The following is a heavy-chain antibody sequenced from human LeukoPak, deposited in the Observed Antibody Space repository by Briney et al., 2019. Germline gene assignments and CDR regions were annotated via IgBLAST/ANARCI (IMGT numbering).Heavy chain of an antibody. J-gene: IGHJ3*02. Sequence: GGSLRLSCAASEFAFTSSSMHWVRQAPGKGLEWVALISYDGGNECYADSVKGRFTISRDNSKNTLYLQMNSLRAEDTAVYYCASSPYYDILTGTHGAFDIWGQGTMVTVSS. V-gene: IGHV3-30*04. CDR2: ISYDGGNE. D-gene: IGHD3-9*01. CDR3: ASSPYYDILTGTHGAFDI. CDR1: EFAFTSSS.